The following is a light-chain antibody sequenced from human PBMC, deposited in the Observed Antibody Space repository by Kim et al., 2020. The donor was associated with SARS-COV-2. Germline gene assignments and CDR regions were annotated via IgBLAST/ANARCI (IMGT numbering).Light chain of an antibody. Sequence: APGERATLSCRARQSVSSSYLAWYQQKPGQAPRLLIYGASSRATGSPDRFSGSGSGTDFTLTISRLEPEDFAVYYCQQYGSSPRTFGQGTKVDIK. V-gene: IGKV3-20*01. CDR1: QSVSSSY. J-gene: IGKJ1*01. CDR2: GAS. CDR3: QQYGSSPRT.